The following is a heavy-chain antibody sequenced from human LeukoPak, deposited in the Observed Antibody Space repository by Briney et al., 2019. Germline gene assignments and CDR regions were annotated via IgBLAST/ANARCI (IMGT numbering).Heavy chain of an antibody. J-gene: IGHJ6*02. Sequence: SLRLSCAASGFTFGDYAMHWVRQAPGKDLERVSGISWNSGSIGYADSVKGRFTISRDNAKNSLYPQMNSLRAEDTALYYCAKDIGYGSGSFYYGMDVWGQGTTVTVSS. CDR1: GFTFGDYA. CDR2: ISWNSGSI. D-gene: IGHD3-10*01. CDR3: AKDIGYGSGSFYYGMDV. V-gene: IGHV3-9*01.